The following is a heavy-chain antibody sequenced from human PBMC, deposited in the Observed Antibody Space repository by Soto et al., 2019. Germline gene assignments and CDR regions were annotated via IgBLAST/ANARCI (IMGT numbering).Heavy chain of an antibody. CDR1: GGSISSYY. D-gene: IGHD2-15*01. V-gene: IGHV4-59*01. J-gene: IGHJ3*02. CDR3: ARDPAGYCSGGSCYTGDAFDI. Sequence: TSETLSLTCTVSGGSISSYYWSWIRQPPGKGLEWIGYIYYSGSTNYNPSLKSRVTISVDTSKNQFSLKLSSVTAADTAVYYCARDPAGYCSGGSCYTGDAFDIWGQGTMVTVSS. CDR2: IYYSGST.